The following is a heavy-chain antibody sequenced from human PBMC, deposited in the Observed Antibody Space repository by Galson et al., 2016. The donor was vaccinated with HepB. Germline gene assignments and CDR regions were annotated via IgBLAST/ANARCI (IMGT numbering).Heavy chain of an antibody. D-gene: IGHD4-23*01. CDR1: GFTFSTYG. CDR3: VREVYGGALDY. Sequence: SLRLSCAASGFTFSTYGFHWVRQAPRKGLEWVSVFYSSGKTAHADSVEGRFTVSRDTSKNMLYLQMNSLRAEDTAIYYCVREVYGGALDYWGQGTLVSVSS. CDR2: FYSSGKT. J-gene: IGHJ4*02. V-gene: IGHV3-53*01.